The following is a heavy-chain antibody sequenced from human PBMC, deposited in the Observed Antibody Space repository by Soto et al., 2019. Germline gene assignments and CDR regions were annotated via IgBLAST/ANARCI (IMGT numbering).Heavy chain of an antibody. CDR1: VDRVSSGTAA. V-gene: IGHV6-1*01. CDR3: VRGRLNQGSGV. J-gene: IGHJ3*01. CDR2: TYYRSKLYN. D-gene: IGHD2-15*01. Sequence: SRTTSITCSISVDRVSSGTAAWNLFRQSPSRGLEWLGRTYYRSKLYNDSAVSVRSRITINPEKSKNQFSLQLNSVTPEDTAVDYCVRGRLNQGSGVGGHGTTAIVFX.